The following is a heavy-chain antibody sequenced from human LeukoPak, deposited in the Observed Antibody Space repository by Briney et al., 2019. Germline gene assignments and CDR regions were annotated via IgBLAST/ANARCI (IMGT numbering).Heavy chain of an antibody. CDR3: ARGSYYDSSGYFPDAFDI. CDR1: GGSFSSYY. CDR2: IDYSGST. D-gene: IGHD3-22*01. V-gene: IGHV4-59*01. Sequence: SETLSLTCTVSGGSFSSYYWSWIRQPPGQGLEWIGYIDYSGSTNYNPSLKSRVTISVDTSKNQFSLKLSSVTAADTAVYYCARGSYYDSSGYFPDAFDIWGQGTMVTVSS. J-gene: IGHJ3*02.